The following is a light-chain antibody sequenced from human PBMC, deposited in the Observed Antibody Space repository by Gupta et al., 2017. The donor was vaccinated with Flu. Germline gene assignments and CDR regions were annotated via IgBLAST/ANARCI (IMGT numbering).Light chain of an antibody. CDR1: QSLVHSNGNTY. V-gene: IGKV2-30*02. Sequence: DVVMTQSPLSLPVTLGQPASISCRSSQSLVHSNGNTYLTWFQQRPGQSPRRLIYRVSNRDSGVPDRFSGSGSGTDFTLKISRMEAEDVGVYYCMQGTHWPTFGQGTKVEIK. J-gene: IGKJ1*01. CDR2: RVS. CDR3: MQGTHWPT.